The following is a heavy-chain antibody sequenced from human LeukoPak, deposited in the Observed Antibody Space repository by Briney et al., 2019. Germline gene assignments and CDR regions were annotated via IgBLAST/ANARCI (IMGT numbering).Heavy chain of an antibody. D-gene: IGHD3-22*01. CDR1: GFTFSSYE. J-gene: IGHJ4*02. Sequence: GGSLRLSCAASGFTFSSYEMNWVRQAPGKGLEWVSSISSSSSYIYYADSVKGRFTISRDNAKNSLYLQMNSLRAEDTAVYYCARDRTYYYDSSGYWGKYYFDYWGQGTLVTVSS. V-gene: IGHV3-21*01. CDR3: ARDRTYYYDSSGYWGKYYFDY. CDR2: ISSSSSYI.